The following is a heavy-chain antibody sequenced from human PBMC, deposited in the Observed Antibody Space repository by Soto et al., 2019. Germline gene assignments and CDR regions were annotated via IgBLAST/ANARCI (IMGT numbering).Heavy chain of an antibody. CDR3: AKGYDTSGYFPFDY. V-gene: IGHV4-59*01. J-gene: IGHJ4*02. D-gene: IGHD3-22*01. CDR2: IYYSGST. CDR1: GGSISTYC. Sequence: PSETLSLTCTVSGGSISTYCWSWIRQPPGKGLEWIGYIYYSGSTNYNPSLKGRVTISVDTSKNRFSLKLSSVTAADTAVYYCAKGYDTSGYFPFDYWGEGTLVTVSS.